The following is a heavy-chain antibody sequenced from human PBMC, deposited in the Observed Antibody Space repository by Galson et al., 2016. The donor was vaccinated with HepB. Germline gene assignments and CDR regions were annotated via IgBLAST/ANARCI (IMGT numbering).Heavy chain of an antibody. J-gene: IGHJ5*02. CDR2: IYYSGST. D-gene: IGHD3-3*01. Sequence: GWIRQPPGKGLEWIGSIYYSGSTYYNPSLKRRVTISVDTSKNQFSLKLSSVTSADTAVYYCARHRITIFGVVMGWFDPWGQGTLVTVSS. V-gene: IGHV4-39*01. CDR3: ARHRITIFGVVMGWFDP.